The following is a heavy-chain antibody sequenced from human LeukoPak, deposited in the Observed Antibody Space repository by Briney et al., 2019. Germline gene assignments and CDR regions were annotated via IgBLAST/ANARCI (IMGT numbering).Heavy chain of an antibody. D-gene: IGHD3-22*01. CDR2: IYYSGST. J-gene: IGHJ4*02. Sequence: PSETLSLTCDVSGGSVTSTNWWTWVRQPPGKGLEWIGSIYYSGSTYYNPSLKSRVTMSVDSSKNQFSLKLSSVTAADTAVYYCARHPVYDGSGYFKYYFDYWGQGTLVTVSS. V-gene: IGHV4-39*01. CDR3: ARHPVYDGSGYFKYYFDY. CDR1: GGSVTSTNW.